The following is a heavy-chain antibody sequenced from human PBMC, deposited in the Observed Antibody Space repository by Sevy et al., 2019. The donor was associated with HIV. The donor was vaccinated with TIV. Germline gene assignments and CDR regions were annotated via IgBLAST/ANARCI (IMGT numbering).Heavy chain of an antibody. D-gene: IGHD1-1*01. CDR1: GFTFSSYA. CDR3: ARGNTFPYDYGMDV. V-gene: IGHV3-23*01. CDR2: ISGSGGST. Sequence: GGSLRLSCAASGFTFSSYAMSWVRQAPGKGLEWVSAISGSGGSTYYADSVKGRFTISRDNSKNTLYLQMNSLRAEDTAVYYCARGNTFPYDYGMDVWGQGTTVTVSS. J-gene: IGHJ6*02.